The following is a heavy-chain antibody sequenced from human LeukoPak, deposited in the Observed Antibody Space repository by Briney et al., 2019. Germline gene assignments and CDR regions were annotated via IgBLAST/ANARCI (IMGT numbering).Heavy chain of an antibody. J-gene: IGHJ4*02. V-gene: IGHV4-61*02. CDR1: GGSISSGSYY. CDR2: IYTSGST. Sequence: PSETLSLTCTVSGGSISSGSYYWSWIRQPAGKGLEWIGRIYTSGSTNYNPSLKSRVTISVDTSKNQFSLKLSSVTAADTAVYYCARVATIGGSRDYWGQGTLVTVSS. D-gene: IGHD5-12*01. CDR3: ARVATIGGSRDY.